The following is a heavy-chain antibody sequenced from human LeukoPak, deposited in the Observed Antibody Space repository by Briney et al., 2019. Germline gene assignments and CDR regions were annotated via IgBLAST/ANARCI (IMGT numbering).Heavy chain of an antibody. V-gene: IGHV3-49*03. CDR2: IRSKAYGGTP. J-gene: IGHJ4*02. CDR1: GFTFGDYA. D-gene: IGHD5-12*01. CDR3: SRFGGGYDYVDY. Sequence: GQSLKLSCTASGFTFGDYAMNWIRQAPGKGLEWVGFIRSKAYGGTPEYAASVKGRFSISRDDSKSIAYLQMNSLKTEDTAVYYCSRFGGGYDYVDYWGQGTLVTVS.